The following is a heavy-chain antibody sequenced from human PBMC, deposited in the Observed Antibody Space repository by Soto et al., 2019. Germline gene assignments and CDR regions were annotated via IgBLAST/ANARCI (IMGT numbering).Heavy chain of an antibody. D-gene: IGHD3-22*01. CDR3: AKGSSGYSIDY. Sequence: GGSLRLSCAASGFTFSSYGMNWVRQAPGKGLEWVAVISYDGSNKYYADSVKGRFTISRDNSKNTLYLQMNSLRAEDTAVYYCAKGSSGYSIDYWGQGTLVTVSS. CDR1: GFTFSSYG. J-gene: IGHJ4*02. CDR2: ISYDGSNK. V-gene: IGHV3-30*18.